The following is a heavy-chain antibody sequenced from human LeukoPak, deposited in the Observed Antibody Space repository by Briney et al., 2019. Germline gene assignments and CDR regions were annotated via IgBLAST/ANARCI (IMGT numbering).Heavy chain of an antibody. J-gene: IGHJ5*02. Sequence: PGGSLRLSCAASGFTFSSYSMNWVRQAPGKGLEWVSSISSSSSYIYYADSVKGRFTISRDNAKNSLYLQMNSLRAEDTAVYYCARGPYYYGSGNNRNWFDPWGQGTLVTVSS. CDR2: ISSSSSYI. CDR1: GFTFSSYS. V-gene: IGHV3-21*01. CDR3: ARGPYYYGSGNNRNWFDP. D-gene: IGHD3-10*01.